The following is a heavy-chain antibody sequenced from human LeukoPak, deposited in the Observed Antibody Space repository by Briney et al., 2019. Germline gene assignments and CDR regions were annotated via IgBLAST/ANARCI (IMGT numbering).Heavy chain of an antibody. V-gene: IGHV1-69*13. CDR2: VIPMFGTS. Sequence: GASVKVSCKASGGTFSNFVISWLRQTPGHGLEWLGGVIPMFGTSNYAQNFQGRVTFTADESTNTAYLELSSLRSEDTAVYYCASDYGGNSFDYWGQGTLVTVSS. CDR1: GGTFSNFV. D-gene: IGHD4-23*01. CDR3: ASDYGGNSFDY. J-gene: IGHJ4*02.